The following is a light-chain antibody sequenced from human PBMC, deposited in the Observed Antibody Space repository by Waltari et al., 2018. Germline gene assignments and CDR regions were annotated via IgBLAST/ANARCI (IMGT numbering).Light chain of an antibody. V-gene: IGKV3-15*01. CDR3: QKYNNWPLYT. CDR1: QSVSTN. J-gene: IGKJ2*01. Sequence: EIVMTPSPATLSVSPGETTTLSCTARQSVSTNLAWYQQKPVQAPRLLIYGASTRATSIPARFSGSGSGTEFTLTISSMQSEDFAVYYCQKYNNWPLYTFGQGTKLEIK. CDR2: GAS.